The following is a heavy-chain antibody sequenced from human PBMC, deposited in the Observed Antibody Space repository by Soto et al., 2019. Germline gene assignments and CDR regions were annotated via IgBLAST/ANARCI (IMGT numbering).Heavy chain of an antibody. J-gene: IGHJ4*02. CDR3: ARAKTSSTTWDS. CDR1: GFTISSNY. D-gene: IGHD4-17*01. V-gene: IGHV3-66*01. CDR2: LYSGGST. Sequence: EVQLVESGGGLVQPGGSLGLSCVVSGFTISSNYMSWVRQAPGKGLEWVSALYSGGSTYYADSVKGRFTISSDNYKNTLYLQMNSLRAEDTAMYYCARAKTSSTTWDSWGQGNLVTVSS.